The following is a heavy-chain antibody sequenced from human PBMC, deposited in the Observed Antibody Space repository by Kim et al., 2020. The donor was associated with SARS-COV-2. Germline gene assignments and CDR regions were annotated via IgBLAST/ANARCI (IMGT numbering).Heavy chain of an antibody. CDR2: IYSSGST. CDR3: ARGVVAGKTWPCDY. CDR1: GGSIYSYF. Sequence: SETLSLTCTVSGGSIYSYFWSWIRQPAGKGLEWIGRIYSSGSTNYNPSPYLKSRVTMSVDTSRNQFSLKLSSVTAADTAVYYCARGVVAGKTWPCDYLG. J-gene: IGHJ4*01. D-gene: IGHD2-21*01. V-gene: IGHV4-4*07.